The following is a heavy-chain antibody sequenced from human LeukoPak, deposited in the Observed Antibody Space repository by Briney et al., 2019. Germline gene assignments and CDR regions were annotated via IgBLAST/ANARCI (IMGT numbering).Heavy chain of an antibody. Sequence: ASVKVSCKASGYTFTSYYMHWVRQAPGQGLEWMGWINPNSGGTNYAQKFQGRVTMTRDTSISTAYMELSRLRSDDTAVYYCARRSIAARRQFDYWGQGTLVTVSS. CDR1: GYTFTSYY. D-gene: IGHD6-6*01. CDR2: INPNSGGT. J-gene: IGHJ4*02. V-gene: IGHV1-2*02. CDR3: ARRSIAARRQFDY.